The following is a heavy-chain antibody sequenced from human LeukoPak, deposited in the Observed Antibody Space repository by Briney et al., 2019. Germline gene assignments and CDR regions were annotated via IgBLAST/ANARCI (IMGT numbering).Heavy chain of an antibody. Sequence: PSETLSLTCTVSGGSISTSNYYWGWIRQPPGKGLEWIGSIYYSGSTYYNPSLKSRVTISVDTSKNQFSLKLSSVTAADTAVYYCARDPEDVWSGYHFDYWGQGTLVTVSS. V-gene: IGHV4-39*07. D-gene: IGHD3-3*01. CDR2: IYYSGST. CDR1: GGSISTSNYY. J-gene: IGHJ4*02. CDR3: ARDPEDVWSGYHFDY.